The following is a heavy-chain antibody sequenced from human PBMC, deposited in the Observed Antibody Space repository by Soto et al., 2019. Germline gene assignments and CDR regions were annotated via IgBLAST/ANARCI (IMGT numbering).Heavy chain of an antibody. V-gene: IGHV1-58*01. CDR1: GFTFTSSA. J-gene: IGHJ6*02. D-gene: IGHD3-10*01. Sequence: QMQLVQSGPEVKKPGTSVKVSCKASGFTFTSSAVQWVRQARGQRLEWIGWIVVGSGNTNYAQKFQERVTITRDMSTSTAYMELSSLRSEDTAVYYCAAEGVLWFGELLGMDVWGQGTTVTVSS. CDR2: IVVGSGNT. CDR3: AAEGVLWFGELLGMDV.